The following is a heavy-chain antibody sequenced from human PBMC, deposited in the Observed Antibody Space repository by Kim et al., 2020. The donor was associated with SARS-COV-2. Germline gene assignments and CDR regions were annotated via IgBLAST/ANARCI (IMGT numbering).Heavy chain of an antibody. Sequence: GGSLRLSCAASGFTFSSYAMSWVRQAPGQGLEWISAITNGGGDTYHADSVKGRFTISRDNSKNTLYLQMNSLRAEDTAVYYCAKGSAPSRPYYFDYWGQGTLVTVSS. CDR1: GFTFSSYA. CDR3: AKGSAPSRPYYFDY. CDR2: ITNGGGDT. V-gene: IGHV3-23*01. J-gene: IGHJ4*02.